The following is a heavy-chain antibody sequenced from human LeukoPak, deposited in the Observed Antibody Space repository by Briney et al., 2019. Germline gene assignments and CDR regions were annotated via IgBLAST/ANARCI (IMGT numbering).Heavy chain of an antibody. V-gene: IGHV1-2*02. CDR2: INPNSGGT. CDR3: ARARGATWAEYYYYGMDV. D-gene: IGHD5-12*01. J-gene: IGHJ6*02. Sequence: ASVKVSCKASGYTFTGYYMHWVRQAPGQGLEWKGWINPNSGGTTYAQKFQGRVTMTRGTYISTAYMELSRLRSDDTAVYYCARARGATWAEYYYYGMDVWGQGTTVTVSS. CDR1: GYTFTGYY.